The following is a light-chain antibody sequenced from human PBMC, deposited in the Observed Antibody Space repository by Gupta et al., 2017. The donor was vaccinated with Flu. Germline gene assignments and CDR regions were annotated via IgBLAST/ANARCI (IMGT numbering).Light chain of an antibody. CDR1: QSVSSY. V-gene: IGKV3-11*01. CDR3: QQRSNWPRIT. Sequence: EIVLTQSPATLSLSPGERATLSCRASQSVSSYLAWYQQKPGQAPRLLIYDASNRATGIPARFSGSGYGTDFTLTISSREPEDFAVYYCQQRSNWPRITFGGGTKVEIK. J-gene: IGKJ4*01. CDR2: DAS.